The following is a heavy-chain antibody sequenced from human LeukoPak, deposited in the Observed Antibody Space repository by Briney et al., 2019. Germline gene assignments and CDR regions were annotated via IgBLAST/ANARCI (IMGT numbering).Heavy chain of an antibody. CDR3: ARMYYDFWSGYHSTNWFDP. CDR2: IYYSGST. D-gene: IGHD3-3*01. V-gene: IGHV4-59*01. J-gene: IGHJ5*02. CDR1: GGSISGYY. Sequence: SETLSLTCTVSGGSISGYYWSWIRQPPGKGLEWIGYIYYSGSTNYNPSLKSRVTISVDTSKNQFSLKLSSVTAADTAVYYCARMYYDFWSGYHSTNWFDPWGQGTLVTVSS.